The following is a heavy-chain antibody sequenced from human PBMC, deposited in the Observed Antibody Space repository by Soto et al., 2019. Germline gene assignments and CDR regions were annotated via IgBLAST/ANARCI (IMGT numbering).Heavy chain of an antibody. Sequence: QVQLVESGGGVVQPGRSLRLSCAASGFTFSSYGMHWVRQAPGKGLEWVAVIWYDGSNKYYADSVKGRFTISRDNSKNTLYLQMNSLRAEDTAVYYCARDQYSGYSLDIDVWGQGTTVTVSS. CDR1: GFTFSSYG. V-gene: IGHV3-33*01. D-gene: IGHD5-18*01. CDR2: IWYDGSNK. CDR3: ARDQYSGYSLDIDV. J-gene: IGHJ6*02.